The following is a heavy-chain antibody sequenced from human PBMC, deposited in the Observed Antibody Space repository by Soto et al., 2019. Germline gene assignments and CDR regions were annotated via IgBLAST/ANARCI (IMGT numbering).Heavy chain of an antibody. J-gene: IGHJ5*02. CDR3: ARVPRYFDSAYNWFDP. CDR1: GGSFSGYY. V-gene: IGHV4-34*01. CDR2: INHSGST. Sequence: WETLSLTCAVYGGSFSGYYWSWIRQPPGKGLEWIGEINHSGSTNYNPSLKSRVTISVDTSKNQFSLKLSSVTAADTAVYYCARVPRYFDSAYNWFDPWGQGTLVTVSS. D-gene: IGHD3-9*01.